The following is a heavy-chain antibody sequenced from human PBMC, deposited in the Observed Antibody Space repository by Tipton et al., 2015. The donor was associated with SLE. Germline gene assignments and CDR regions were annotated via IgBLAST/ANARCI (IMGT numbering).Heavy chain of an antibody. Sequence: SLRLSCAASGYTFSSYAMHWVRQAPGKGLEWVAVISYDGSNKYYADSVKGRFTISIDNSKNTLYLQMNSLRAEDTAVYYCARDQSRWLLPGGAFDIWGQGTMVTVSS. D-gene: IGHD3-22*01. CDR2: ISYDGSNK. CDR1: GYTFSSYA. J-gene: IGHJ3*02. CDR3: ARDQSRWLLPGGAFDI. V-gene: IGHV3-30-3*01.